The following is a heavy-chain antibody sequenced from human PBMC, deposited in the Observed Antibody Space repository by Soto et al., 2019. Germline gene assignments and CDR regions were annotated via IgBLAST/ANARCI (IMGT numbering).Heavy chain of an antibody. J-gene: IGHJ6*02. V-gene: IGHV3-23*01. Sequence: GGSLRLSCAASGFTFSSYAMSWVRQAPGKGLEWVSAISGSGGSTYYADSAKGRFTISRDNSKNTLYLQMNSLRAEDTAVYYCAKDHSSSWLFLLGYYGMDVWGQGTTVTVSS. D-gene: IGHD6-13*01. CDR3: AKDHSSSWLFLLGYYGMDV. CDR1: GFTFSSYA. CDR2: ISGSGGST.